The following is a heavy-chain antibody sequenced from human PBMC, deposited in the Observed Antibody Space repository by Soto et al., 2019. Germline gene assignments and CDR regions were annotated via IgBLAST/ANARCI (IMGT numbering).Heavy chain of an antibody. J-gene: IGHJ3*02. D-gene: IGHD2-2*01. V-gene: IGHV3-23*01. CDR1: GFTFGSYA. CDR2: ISGSGVST. Sequence: EPQLLESGGGLGHPGGSLRLSCAASGFTFGSYAMSWVRQAPGKGLEWVAAISGSGVSTYYADSVRGRSTISRDNSKKTVDLQMNSLRAEDTAVYYCAKFYCISTMCQAPAAKSTGGFEIWGQGTLVTVSS. CDR3: AKFYCISTMCQAPAAKSTGGFEI.